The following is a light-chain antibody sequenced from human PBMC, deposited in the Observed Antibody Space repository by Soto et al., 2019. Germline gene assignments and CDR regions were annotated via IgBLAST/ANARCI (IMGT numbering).Light chain of an antibody. CDR3: SSYTSSSTRV. CDR1: SSDVGGYNY. V-gene: IGLV2-14*01. J-gene: IGLJ3*02. Sequence: QSALTRPASVSGSPGQSITISCTGTSSDVGGYNYVSWYQQHPGKAPKLMIYEVSNRPSGVSNRFSGSKSGNTASLTISGLQAEDDADYYCSSYTSSSTRVFGVGTKLTVL. CDR2: EVS.